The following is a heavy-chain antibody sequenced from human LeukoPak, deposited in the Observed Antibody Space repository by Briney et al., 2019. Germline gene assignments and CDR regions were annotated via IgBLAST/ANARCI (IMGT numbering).Heavy chain of an antibody. D-gene: IGHD2-15*01. CDR3: AKRPGYGFAFDL. Sequence: GGSLRLSCAASGFTFSNSDMSWVRQAPGKGLEWVSTIINIDGRTFYADSVEGRSTISSDKSKSTLYLQMNSLRAEDTALYYCAKRPGYGFAFDLWGQGTVVTVSS. CDR1: GFTFSNSD. CDR2: IINIDGRT. V-gene: IGHV3-23*01. J-gene: IGHJ3*01.